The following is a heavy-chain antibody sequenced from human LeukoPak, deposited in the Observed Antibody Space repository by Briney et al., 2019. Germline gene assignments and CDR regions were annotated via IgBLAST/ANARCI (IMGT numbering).Heavy chain of an antibody. CDR3: AKDPFWFGELYRNKWFDP. Sequence: PGGSLRLSCVASGFTFNNFAMNWVRQAPGKGLEWVSTISSGGSTYYADSVKGRFTVSRDNSKNTLYLQMNSLRAEDTAVYYCAKDPFWFGELYRNKWFDPWGQGTLVTVSS. CDR1: GFTFNNFA. J-gene: IGHJ5*02. CDR2: ISSGGST. V-gene: IGHV3-23*01. D-gene: IGHD3-10*01.